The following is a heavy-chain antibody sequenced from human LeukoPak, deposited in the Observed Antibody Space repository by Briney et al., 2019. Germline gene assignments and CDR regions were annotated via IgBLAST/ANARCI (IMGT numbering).Heavy chain of an antibody. CDR3: ARRVRSADYRLDY. CDR2: IDTSGNT. Sequence: SETLSLTCTVSGGSISSYYWSWIRQPAGKGLEWIGRIDTSGNTNYKPSLKSRVTMSVDTSKNQFSLKLSSVTAADTAVYYCARRVRSADYRLDYWGQGTLVTVSS. D-gene: IGHD4-11*01. CDR1: GGSISSYY. J-gene: IGHJ4*02. V-gene: IGHV4-4*07.